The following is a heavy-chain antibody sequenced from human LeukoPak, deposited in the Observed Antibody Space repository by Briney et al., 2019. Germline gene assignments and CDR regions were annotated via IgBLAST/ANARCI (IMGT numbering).Heavy chain of an antibody. D-gene: IGHD3-10*01. CDR3: ARSPYYYGSGKDWFDP. Sequence: PSETLSLTCTVSGGSISSYYWSWIRQPPGKGLEWIGYIYYSGSTNYNPSLKSRVTISVDTSKNQFSLKLSSVTAADTAVYYCARSPYYYGSGKDWFDPWGQGTLVTVSS. V-gene: IGHV4-59*08. J-gene: IGHJ5*02. CDR2: IYYSGST. CDR1: GGSISSYY.